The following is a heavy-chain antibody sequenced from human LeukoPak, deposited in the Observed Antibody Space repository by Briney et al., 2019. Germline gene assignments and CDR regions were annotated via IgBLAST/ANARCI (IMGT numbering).Heavy chain of an antibody. CDR1: GFTFSSYG. CDR2: ISYDGSNK. J-gene: IGHJ4*02. CDR3: ARRSGIAVAGAFDY. Sequence: GGSLRLSCAASGFTFSSYGMSWVRQAPGKGLEWVAVISYDGSNKYYADSVKGRFTISRDNRKNTLYLQMNSLRAEDTAVYHCARRSGIAVAGAFDYWGQGTLVTVSS. V-gene: IGHV3-30*03. D-gene: IGHD6-19*01.